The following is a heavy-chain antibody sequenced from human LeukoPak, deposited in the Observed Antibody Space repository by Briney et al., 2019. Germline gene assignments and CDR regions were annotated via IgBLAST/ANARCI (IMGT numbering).Heavy chain of an antibody. Sequence: SETLSLTCTVSGGSISSYYWSWIRQPPGKGLEWIGYIYYSGSTNYNPSLKSRVTISVDTSKNQFSLKLSSVTAADTAVYYCARPGDSSGPRDYWGQGTLVTVSS. CDR1: GGSISSYY. J-gene: IGHJ4*02. D-gene: IGHD3-22*01. CDR3: ARPGDSSGPRDY. V-gene: IGHV4-59*08. CDR2: IYYSGST.